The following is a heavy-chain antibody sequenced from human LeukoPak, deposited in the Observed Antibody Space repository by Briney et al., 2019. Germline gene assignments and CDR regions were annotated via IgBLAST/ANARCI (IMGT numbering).Heavy chain of an antibody. D-gene: IGHD3-10*01. V-gene: IGHV3-74*01. J-gene: IGHJ5*02. CDR1: GFTLNGYW. Sequence: GGSLGLSCAAPGFTLNGYWMHWVRQAPGKGLVWVSRINSDGSTTSYADSVKGRFTISRDNSKNTLYLQMNSLRAEDTAVYFCARVATGSYDWFDPWGQGTLVTVSS. CDR3: ARVATGSYDWFDP. CDR2: INSDGSTT.